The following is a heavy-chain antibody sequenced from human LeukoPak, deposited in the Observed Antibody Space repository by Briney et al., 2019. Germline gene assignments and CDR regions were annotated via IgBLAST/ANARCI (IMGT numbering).Heavy chain of an antibody. CDR1: GGSISNSNYY. D-gene: IGHD1-1*01. CDR2: IYYSGST. J-gene: IGHJ6*02. CDR3: TRLSTLRGADV. Sequence: KSSETLSLTCTVSGGSISNSNYYWGWIRQPPEKGLEWIGSIYYSGSTFYRASLKSRVTISADTSKNQFSLKLSFVTAADTAVYYCTRLSTLRGADVWGQGTTVIVSS. V-gene: IGHV4-39*01.